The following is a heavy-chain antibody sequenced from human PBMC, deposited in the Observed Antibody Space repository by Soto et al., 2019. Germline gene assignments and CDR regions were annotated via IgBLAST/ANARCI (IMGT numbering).Heavy chain of an antibody. CDR1: GFTFSSYA. Sequence: GGSLRLSCAASGFTFSSYAMSWVRQAPGRGLEWVSVISGSVCSIYYADSVKGRFTISRDNSKNTLYLQMNSLRAEDTAVYYCAKTYDFWSGYYEYWGQGTLVTVSS. J-gene: IGHJ4*02. CDR3: AKTYDFWSGYYEY. V-gene: IGHV3-23*01. D-gene: IGHD3-3*01. CDR2: ISGSVCSI.